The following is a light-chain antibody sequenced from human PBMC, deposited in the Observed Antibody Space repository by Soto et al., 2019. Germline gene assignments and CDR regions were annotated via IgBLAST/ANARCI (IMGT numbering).Light chain of an antibody. Sequence: EIVLTQSPATLSLSPGERATLSCRASQSVGSYLAWYQHKPGHAPRLLIYDASHRATGIPARFSGSGSGTDFTLTISSLEPEDFAVYYCRQRTSWPPGTFGPGTKVDIK. CDR3: RQRTSWPPGT. V-gene: IGKV3-11*01. J-gene: IGKJ3*01. CDR1: QSVGSY. CDR2: DAS.